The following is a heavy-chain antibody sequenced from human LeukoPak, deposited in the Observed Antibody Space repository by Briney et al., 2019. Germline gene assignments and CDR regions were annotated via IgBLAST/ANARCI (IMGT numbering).Heavy chain of an antibody. CDR1: GGSISSYY. Sequence: SETLSLTRTVSGGSISSYYWSWIRQPPGKGLEWIGYIYYSGSTNYNPSLKSRVTISVDTSKNQFSLKLSSVTAADTAVYYCAREIAARPTYYYYYMDVWGKGTTVTVSS. CDR2: IYYSGST. D-gene: IGHD6-6*01. CDR3: AREIAARPTYYYYYMDV. J-gene: IGHJ6*03. V-gene: IGHV4-59*01.